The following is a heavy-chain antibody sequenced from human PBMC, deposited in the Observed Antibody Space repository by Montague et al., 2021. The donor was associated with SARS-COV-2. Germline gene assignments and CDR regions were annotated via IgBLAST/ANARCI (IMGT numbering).Heavy chain of an antibody. V-gene: IGHV4-59*02. J-gene: IGHJ4*02. CDR2: IYYSGST. D-gene: IGHD3-22*01. Sequence: SETLSLTCTVSGVSVKNYYWSWIRQPPGKGLEWIGYIYYSGSTNCNPSLKSRVTISVDTSKNQFSLKLTSVTAADTAVYYCARGRDGYYHRSALFDYWGQGTLVTVSS. CDR3: ARGRDGYYHRSALFDY. CDR1: GVSVKNYY.